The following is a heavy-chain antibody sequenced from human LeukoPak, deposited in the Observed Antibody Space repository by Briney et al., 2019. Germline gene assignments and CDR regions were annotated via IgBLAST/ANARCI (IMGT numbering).Heavy chain of an antibody. J-gene: IGHJ6*03. CDR3: ARVAHIVVVTGYYYYMDV. Sequence: SQTLSLTCTVSGGSISSGSYYWSWIRQPAGKGLEWIGRIYTSGSTNYNPSLKSRVTISVDTSKNQFSLKLSSVTAADTAVYYCARVAHIVVVTGYYYYMDVWGKGTTVTISS. V-gene: IGHV4-61*02. CDR2: IYTSGST. CDR1: GGSISSGSYY. D-gene: IGHD2-21*02.